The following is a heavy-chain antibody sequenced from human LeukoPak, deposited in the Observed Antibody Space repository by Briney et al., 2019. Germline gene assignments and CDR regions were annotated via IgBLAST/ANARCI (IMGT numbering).Heavy chain of an antibody. CDR3: ARDRDEDTASDY. J-gene: IGHJ4*02. CDR2: ISSSSSYI. CDR1: GFTFSSYS. V-gene: IGHV3-21*01. Sequence: GGSLRLSCAASGFTFSSYSMNWVRQAPGKGLEWVSSISSSSSYIYYADSVRGRFTISRDNAKNSLYLQMNSLRAEDTAVYYCARDRDEDTASDYWGQGTLVTVSS. D-gene: IGHD5-18*01.